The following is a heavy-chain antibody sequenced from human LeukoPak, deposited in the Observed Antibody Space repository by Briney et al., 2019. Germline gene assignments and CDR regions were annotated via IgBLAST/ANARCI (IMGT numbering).Heavy chain of an antibody. CDR3: ARGFDSSGEDY. CDR2: ISISGGST. CDR1: GFTFSSYA. Sequence: GGSLRLSCAASGFTFSSYAMSWVRQAPGKGLEWVSAISISGGSTYYADSVKGRFTISRDNAKNTLYLQMNSLRAEDTAVYYCARGFDSSGEDYWGQGTLVTVSS. J-gene: IGHJ4*02. D-gene: IGHD6-19*01. V-gene: IGHV3-23*01.